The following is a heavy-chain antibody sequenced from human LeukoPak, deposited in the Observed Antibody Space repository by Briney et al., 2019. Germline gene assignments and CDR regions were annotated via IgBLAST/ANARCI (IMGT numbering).Heavy chain of an antibody. J-gene: IGHJ4*02. V-gene: IGHV3-23*01. CDR1: GFAFSSYA. CDR3: AKAGGGWHFDY. CDR2: IGGSGAST. D-gene: IGHD6-19*01. Sequence: PGGSLRLSCEASGFAFSSYAMSWVRQAPGKGLDWVSVIGGSGASTYYADSVKGRFTISRDNSKNTLYLQMYSLTAEDMATYYCAKAGGGWHFDYWGQGTLVTVSS.